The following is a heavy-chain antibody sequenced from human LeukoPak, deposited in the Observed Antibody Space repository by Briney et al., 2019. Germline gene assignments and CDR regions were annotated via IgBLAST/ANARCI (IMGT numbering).Heavy chain of an antibody. CDR2: IYYSGST. Sequence: ASETLSLTCTVSGGSISSYYWSWIRQPPGKGLEWIGYIYYSGSTNYNPSLKSRVTILVDTSKNQFSLKLSSVTAADTAVYYCARSSSGWSNFDYWGQGTLVTVSS. J-gene: IGHJ4*02. CDR3: ARSSSGWSNFDY. D-gene: IGHD6-19*01. V-gene: IGHV4-59*01. CDR1: GGSISSYY.